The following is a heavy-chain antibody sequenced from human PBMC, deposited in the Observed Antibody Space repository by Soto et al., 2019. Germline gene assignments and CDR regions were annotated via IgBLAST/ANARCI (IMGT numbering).Heavy chain of an antibody. D-gene: IGHD6-13*01. CDR3: ARAHVGSRWGYFDK. Sequence: GGSLRLSCSASGFVFRSYSMSWVRQAPGKGLEWVSAISSSNNIDYADSVKGRFRISRDNAKNSLFLEMNSLRGGDTAVYYCARAHVGSRWGYFDKWGQGALVTVSS. J-gene: IGHJ4*02. V-gene: IGHV3-21*01. CDR1: GFVFRSYS. CDR2: ISSSNNI.